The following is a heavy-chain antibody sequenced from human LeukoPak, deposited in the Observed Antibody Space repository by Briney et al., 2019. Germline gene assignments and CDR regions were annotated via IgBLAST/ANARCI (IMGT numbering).Heavy chain of an antibody. CDR2: ISGSGGST. Sequence: PGGSLRLSCAASGFTFSSYAMSWVRQAPGKGLEWVSAISGSGGSTYYADSVKGRFTISRDNSKNTLYLQMNSLRAEDTAVYYCAKTQTPTLYSGSYGPFDYWGQGTLVTVSS. CDR1: GFTFSSYA. CDR3: AKTQTPTLYSGSYGPFDY. J-gene: IGHJ4*02. D-gene: IGHD1-26*01. V-gene: IGHV3-23*01.